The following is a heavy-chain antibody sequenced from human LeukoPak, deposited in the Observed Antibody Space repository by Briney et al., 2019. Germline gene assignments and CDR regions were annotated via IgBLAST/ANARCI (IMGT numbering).Heavy chain of an antibody. CDR2: IYYSGST. V-gene: IGHV4-39*07. CDR1: GGSISSSSYY. D-gene: IGHD3-10*02. Sequence: SETLSLTCTVSGGSISSSSYYWGWIRQPPGKGLEWIGSIYYSGSTYYNPSLKSRVTISVDTSKNQFSLKLSSVTAADTAVYYCARGYVNGAFDIWGQGTMVTVSS. CDR3: ARGYVNGAFDI. J-gene: IGHJ3*02.